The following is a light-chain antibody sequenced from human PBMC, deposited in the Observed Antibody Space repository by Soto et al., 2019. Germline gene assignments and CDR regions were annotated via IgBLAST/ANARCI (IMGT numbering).Light chain of an antibody. CDR2: DVT. V-gene: IGLV2-14*01. CDR3: SSYTSSSTVV. CDR1: SSDVGAYNY. J-gene: IGLJ3*02. Sequence: QSVLTQPASVSGSPGQSVTISCSGSSSDVGAYNYVSWYQRHPGKAPKLMIYDVTNRPSGVSNRFSGSKSGNTASLTISGLKAEDEADYIRSSYTSSSTVVFGGRTKVTV.